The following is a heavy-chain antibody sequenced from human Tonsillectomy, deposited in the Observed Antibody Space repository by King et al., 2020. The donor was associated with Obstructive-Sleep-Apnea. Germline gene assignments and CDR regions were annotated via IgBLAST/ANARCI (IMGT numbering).Heavy chain of an antibody. V-gene: IGHV3-23*04. Sequence: VQLVESGGGLVQPGGSLRLSCAASGFTFSSYAMSWVRQAPGKGLEWVPAISGSGGSTYYADSVKGRFTISRDNSKNTLYLQMNSLRAEDTAVYYCAKLLGLPAAMIYYYYYGMDVWGQGTTVTVSS. J-gene: IGHJ6*02. CDR3: AKLLGLPAAMIYYYYYGMDV. CDR2: ISGSGGST. D-gene: IGHD2-2*01. CDR1: GFTFSSYA.